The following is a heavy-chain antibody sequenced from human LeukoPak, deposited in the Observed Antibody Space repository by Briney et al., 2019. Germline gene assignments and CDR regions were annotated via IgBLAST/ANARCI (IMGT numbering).Heavy chain of an antibody. J-gene: IGHJ6*03. Sequence: ASVKVSCKASGGTFSSYTISWVRQAPAQGLEWMGRIIPILGIANYAQKFQGRVTITADKSTSTAYLKLSSLRSEDTAVYYCGTYGSGSYYYYYYYMDVWGKGTTVTVSS. CDR3: GTYGSGSYYYYYYYMDV. CDR1: GGTFSSYT. V-gene: IGHV1-69*02. D-gene: IGHD3-10*01. CDR2: IIPILGIA.